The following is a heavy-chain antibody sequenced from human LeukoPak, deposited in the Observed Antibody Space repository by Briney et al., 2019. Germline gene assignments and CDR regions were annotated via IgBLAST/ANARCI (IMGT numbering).Heavy chain of an antibody. CDR1: GFTVSSNY. D-gene: IGHD2-2*01. Sequence: GGSLRLSCAASGFTVSSNYMSWVRQAPGKGLEWVSVIYSGGSTYYADSVKGRFTISRDKSKNTLYLQMNSLRAEDTAVYYCARDPYCSSTSCYGGYYYGMDVWGQGTTVTVSS. CDR3: ARDPYCSSTSCYGGYYYGMDV. J-gene: IGHJ6*02. CDR2: IYSGGST. V-gene: IGHV3-66*02.